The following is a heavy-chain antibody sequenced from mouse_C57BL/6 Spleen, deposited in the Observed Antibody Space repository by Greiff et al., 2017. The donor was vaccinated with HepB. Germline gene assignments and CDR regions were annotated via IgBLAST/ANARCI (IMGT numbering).Heavy chain of an antibody. CDR3: ARTIITAVVAYYFDY. CDR1: GYTFPSYW. V-gene: IGHV1-52*01. D-gene: IGHD1-1*01. Sequence: VQLQQPGAELVRPGSSVKLSCKASGYTFPSYWMHWVKQRPIQGLEWIGNIDPSDSETYYQQKFKDKATLTVDKSSSTTYMQLSSRTSEDSAVYYCARTIITAVVAYYFDYWGQGTTLTVSS. J-gene: IGHJ2*01. CDR2: IDPSDSET.